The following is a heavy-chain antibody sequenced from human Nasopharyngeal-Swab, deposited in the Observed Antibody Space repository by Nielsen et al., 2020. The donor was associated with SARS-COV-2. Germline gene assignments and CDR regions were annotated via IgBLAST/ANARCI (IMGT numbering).Heavy chain of an antibody. Sequence: GESLKISCAGSGFTFSRYWMSWVRQAPGKGLVWAANIKQDGSEKYYEDSVKGRFTISRDNAKNSLYLQMNSLRAEDTAVYYCARDKGMRDYVWGSYRSSYYYYYGMDVWGQGTTVTVSS. CDR3: ARDKGMRDYVWGSYRSSYYYYYGMDV. J-gene: IGHJ6*02. V-gene: IGHV3-7*01. CDR2: IKQDGSEK. D-gene: IGHD3-16*02. CDR1: GFTFSRYW.